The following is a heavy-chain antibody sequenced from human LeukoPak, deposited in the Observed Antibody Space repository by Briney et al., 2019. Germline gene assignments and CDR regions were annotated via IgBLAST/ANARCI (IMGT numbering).Heavy chain of an antibody. D-gene: IGHD6-6*01. J-gene: IGHJ5*02. V-gene: IGHV3-30*02. Sequence: GGSLRLSCAASGFTFSSYGMHWVRQAPGKGLEWVAFIRYDGSNKYYADSVKGRFTISRDNSKNTLYLQMNSLRAEDTAVYYCARDPIYSSSYWSGWFDPWGQGTLVTVSS. CDR3: ARDPIYSSSYWSGWFDP. CDR2: IRYDGSNK. CDR1: GFTFSSYG.